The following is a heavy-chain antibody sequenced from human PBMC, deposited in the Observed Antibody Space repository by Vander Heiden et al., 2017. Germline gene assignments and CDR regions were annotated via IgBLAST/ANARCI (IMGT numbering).Heavy chain of an antibody. D-gene: IGHD3-10*01. CDR2: IIPIFCTA. CDR1: GGNFSNYA. V-gene: IGHV1-69*01. J-gene: IGHJ4*02. CDR3: ARDFGYGSGSYFGY. Sequence: QVQLVQSGAEVKKPGSSVKVSCKASGGNFSNYAISWVRQAPGQGLEWMGGIIPIFCTANYAQKFQGRVTITADESTSTAYMELSSLRSEDTAVYYCARDFGYGSGSYFGYWGQGTLIAVSS.